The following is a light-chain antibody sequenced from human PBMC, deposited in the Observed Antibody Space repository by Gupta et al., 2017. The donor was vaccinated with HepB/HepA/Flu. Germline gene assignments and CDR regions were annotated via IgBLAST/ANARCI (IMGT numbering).Light chain of an antibody. Sequence: QSVLTQPPSVSAAAGQKVTISCSGSSSNSGNNYVSWYQQLPGTAPKLLIYESNKRPSEIPDRFSASKSGTSATLGITGLQTGDEADYYCGTWDNSLRGGVFGTGTKVTVL. V-gene: IGLV1-51*02. CDR1: SSNSGNNY. J-gene: IGLJ1*01. CDR3: GTWDNSLRGGV. CDR2: ESN.